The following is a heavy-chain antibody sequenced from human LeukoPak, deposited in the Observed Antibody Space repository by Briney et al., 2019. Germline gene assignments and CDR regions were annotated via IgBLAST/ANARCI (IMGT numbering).Heavy chain of an antibody. CDR2: TYYRSKWYN. Sequence: SQTLSLTCAISGDSVSSNTAAWNWIRQSPSRGLEWLGRTYYRSKWYNDYAVSVKSRITINPYTSKNQFSLHLSSVTPEDTAVYFCARDAWPAFDYWGQGTLVTVSS. J-gene: IGHJ4*02. D-gene: IGHD5-12*01. V-gene: IGHV6-1*01. CDR1: GDSVSSNTAA. CDR3: ARDAWPAFDY.